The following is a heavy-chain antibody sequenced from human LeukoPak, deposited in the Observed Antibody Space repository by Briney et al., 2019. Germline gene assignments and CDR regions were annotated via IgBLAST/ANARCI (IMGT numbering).Heavy chain of an antibody. CDR1: GFTFSSYW. D-gene: IGHD6-19*01. Sequence: GGSLRLSCAASGFTFSSYWMSWVRQAPGKGLEWVANIKQDGSEKYYVDSVKGRFTISRDNAKNSLYLQMNSLRAEDTAVYYCARDYPSGWYFYLDYWGQGTLVTVSS. J-gene: IGHJ4*02. CDR2: IKQDGSEK. V-gene: IGHV3-7*03. CDR3: ARDYPSGWYFYLDY.